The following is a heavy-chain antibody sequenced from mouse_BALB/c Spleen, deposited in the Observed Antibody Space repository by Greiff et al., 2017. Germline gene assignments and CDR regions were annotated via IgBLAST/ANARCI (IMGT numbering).Heavy chain of an antibody. V-gene: IGHV14-3*02. CDR2: IDPANGNT. CDR1: GFNFKDTY. CDR3: ARVLPRQGAMDY. J-gene: IGHJ4*01. Sequence: VQLKESGAELVKPGASVKLSCTASGFNFKDTYMHWVKQRPEQGLEWIGRIDPANGNTKYDPKFQGKATITADTSSNTAYMQLSSLTSEDTAVYYCARVLPRQGAMDYWGQGTTVTVSS.